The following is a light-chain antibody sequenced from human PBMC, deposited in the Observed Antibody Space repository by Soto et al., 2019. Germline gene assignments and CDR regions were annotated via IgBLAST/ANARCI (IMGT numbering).Light chain of an antibody. CDR2: DVS. Sequence: SALTQPRSVSGSPGQSVTISCTGTSNDVGTYNYVSWYQQHPGKAPKLMIYDVSKRPSGVPDRFSGSKSGNTASLTISGLQAEDEADYYCCSYAGSYTWVFGGGTKVTVL. CDR1: SNDVGTYNY. J-gene: IGLJ3*02. CDR3: CSYAGSYTWV. V-gene: IGLV2-11*01.